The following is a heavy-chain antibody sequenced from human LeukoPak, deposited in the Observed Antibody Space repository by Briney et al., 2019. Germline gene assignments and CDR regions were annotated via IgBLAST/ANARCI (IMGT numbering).Heavy chain of an antibody. Sequence: GGSLRLSCAASGFTFTRHWMHWVRQAPGKGLEWVSRIKTDGTNTIYADFVEGRFTISRDNARNTLYLQMSSLRAGDTAVYYCGGSEDGHIDYWGQGTLVTVSS. J-gene: IGHJ4*02. CDR1: GFTFTRHW. V-gene: IGHV3-74*01. CDR2: IKTDGTNT. D-gene: IGHD5-24*01. CDR3: GGSEDGHIDY.